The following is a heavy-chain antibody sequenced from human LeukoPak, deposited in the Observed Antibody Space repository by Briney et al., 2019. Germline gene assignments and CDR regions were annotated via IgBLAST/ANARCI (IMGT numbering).Heavy chain of an antibody. J-gene: IGHJ6*03. CDR1: GFTLRSSD. CDR3: AKDLSVVGEDYYYYMDV. D-gene: IGHD3-10*01. Sequence: GGTLRLSCAASGFTLRSSDMNWIRQAPGKGLEWVSAISGSGGSTYYADSVKGRFTISRDNSKNTLYLQMNSLRAEDTAVYYCAKDLSVVGEDYYYYMDVWGKGTTVTVSS. V-gene: IGHV3-23*01. CDR2: ISGSGGST.